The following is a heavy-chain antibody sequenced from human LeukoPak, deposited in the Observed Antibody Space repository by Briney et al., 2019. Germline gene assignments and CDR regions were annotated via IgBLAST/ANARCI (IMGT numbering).Heavy chain of an antibody. CDR1: GFTFSSYA. D-gene: IGHD3-22*01. J-gene: IGHJ4*02. Sequence: GGSLRLSCAASGFTFSSYAMSWVRQAPGKGLEWVSAISGSGGSTYYADSVKGRFTISRDNSKNTLYLQMNSLGAEDTAVYYCAKTGRSYYDSSGYPNWGQGTLVTVSS. V-gene: IGHV3-23*01. CDR3: AKTGRSYYDSSGYPN. CDR2: ISGSGGST.